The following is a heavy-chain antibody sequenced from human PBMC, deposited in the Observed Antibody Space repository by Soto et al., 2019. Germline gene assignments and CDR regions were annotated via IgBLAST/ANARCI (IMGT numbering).Heavy chain of an antibody. CDR2: ISYDGSNK. CDR3: AKSTVAGSWGIDY. V-gene: IGHV3-30*18. D-gene: IGHD6-19*01. CDR1: GFTFSSYG. J-gene: IGHJ4*02. Sequence: GGSLRLSCAASGFTFSSYGMHWVRQAPGKGLEWVAVISYDGSNKYYADSVKGRFTISRDNSKNTLYLQMNSLRAEDTAVYYCAKSTVAGSWGIDYWGQGTLVTVSS.